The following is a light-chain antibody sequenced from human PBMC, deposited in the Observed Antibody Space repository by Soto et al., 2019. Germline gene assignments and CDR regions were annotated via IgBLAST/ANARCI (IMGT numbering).Light chain of an antibody. V-gene: IGKV3-11*01. CDR3: QQRLSWPLT. CDR1: QSVSGS. Sequence: EIVLTQSPVTLSLSPGERATLSCRASQSVSGSLAWYQQKPGQAPRLLIYDASNRATGIPARFSGSGFGTDFTLTISSIEPEAFAVYYCQQRLSWPLTFGGGNKVEIK. CDR2: DAS. J-gene: IGKJ4*01.